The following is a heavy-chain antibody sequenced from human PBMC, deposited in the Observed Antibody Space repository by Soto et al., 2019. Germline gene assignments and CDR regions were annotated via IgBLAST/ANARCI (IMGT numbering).Heavy chain of an antibody. CDR1: GYTFTKYC. CDR3: ARGSLNVGFYYFDY. Sequence: GASVKVSCKASGYTFTKYCMHWVRQAPGQGLEWMGVIFPSDGSTIYAQKFQGRVSMTRDTSTSTVYMELSSLRSDDTTVYYCARGSLNVGFYYFDYWGQGTQVTVSS. CDR2: IFPSDGST. V-gene: IGHV1-46*03. J-gene: IGHJ4*02. D-gene: IGHD3-10*01.